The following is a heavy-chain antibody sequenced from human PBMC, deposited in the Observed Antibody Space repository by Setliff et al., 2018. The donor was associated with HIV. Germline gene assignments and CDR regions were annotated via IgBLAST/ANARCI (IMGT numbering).Heavy chain of an antibody. J-gene: IGHJ4*02. CDR3: AKLNWAARSGSNPSDC. V-gene: IGHV3-23*01. Sequence: PGGSLRLSCAVAGFSFSNYAMTWVRQAPGKGLEWVSAIAGTSASTYYADSVKGRFTISRDNSRNTLYLQMNSLRAEDTALYYCAKLNWAARSGSNPSDCWGQGTLVTVSS. CDR1: GFSFSNYA. D-gene: IGHD3-10*01. CDR2: IAGTSAST.